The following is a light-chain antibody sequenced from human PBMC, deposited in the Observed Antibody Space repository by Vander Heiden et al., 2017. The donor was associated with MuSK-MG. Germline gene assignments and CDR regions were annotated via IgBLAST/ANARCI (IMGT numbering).Light chain of an antibody. CDR3: QQYNSWPPYT. J-gene: IGKJ2*01. CDR2: GAS. V-gene: IGKV3-15*01. Sequence: EIVMTQSPATLSVSPGERATLSCRASQSVSTNLAWYQQNPGQAPRLLIHGASTRATGIPARFSGSGSGTEFTLTISSLQSEDFAVYYCQQYNSWPPYTFGQGTKLEIK. CDR1: QSVSTN.